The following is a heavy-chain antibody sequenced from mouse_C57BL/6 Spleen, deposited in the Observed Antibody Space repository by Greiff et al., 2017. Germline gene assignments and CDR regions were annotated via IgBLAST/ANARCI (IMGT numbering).Heavy chain of an antibody. CDR2: IYPGDGDT. V-gene: IGHV1-82*01. J-gene: IGHJ1*03. D-gene: IGHD2-4*01. CDR3: ARERLRYWYFDV. Sequence: VQLQQSGPELVKPGASVKISCKASGYAFSSSWMNWVKQRPGKGLEWIGRIYPGDGDTNYNGKFKGKATLTADKSSSTAYMQLSSLTSEDSAVYCCARERLRYWYFDVWGTGTTVTVSS. CDR1: GYAFSSSW.